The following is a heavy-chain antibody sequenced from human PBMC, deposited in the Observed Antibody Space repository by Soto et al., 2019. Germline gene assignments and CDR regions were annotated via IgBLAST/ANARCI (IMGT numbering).Heavy chain of an antibody. CDR1: GFTFSSYA. D-gene: IGHD6-6*01. CDR2: ISGSGGST. V-gene: IGHV3-23*01. CDR3: AKETLIEYSSSSRAFDY. Sequence: GGSLRLSCAASGFTFSSYAMSWVRQAPGKGLEWVSAISGSGGSTYYADSVKGRFTISRDNSKNTLYLQMNSLRAEDTAVYSCAKETLIEYSSSSRAFDYRGQGTLVTVSS. J-gene: IGHJ4*02.